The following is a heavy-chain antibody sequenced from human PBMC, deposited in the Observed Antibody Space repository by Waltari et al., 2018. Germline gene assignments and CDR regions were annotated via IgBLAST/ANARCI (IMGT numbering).Heavy chain of an antibody. Sequence: QLQLQESGPGLVKPSETLSLTCAVSGASISSSSYYWGWIRQPPGKGLEWIGSIYYSGSTYYNPSLKSRVTISVDTSKNQFSLKLSSVTAADTAVYYCARDKRTLDAFDFWGQGTMVTVSS. CDR2: IYYSGST. CDR1: GASISSSSYY. J-gene: IGHJ3*01. CDR3: ARDKRTLDAFDF. V-gene: IGHV4-39*07.